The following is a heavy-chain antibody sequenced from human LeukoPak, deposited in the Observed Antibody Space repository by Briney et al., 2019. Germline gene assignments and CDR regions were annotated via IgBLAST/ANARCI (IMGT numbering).Heavy chain of an antibody. CDR1: GGSFSGYY. J-gene: IGHJ5*02. D-gene: IGHD3-10*01. V-gene: IGHV4-34*01. CDR2: INHSGST. CDR3: ARGLRARILWFGESPHNWFDP. Sequence: SETLSLTCAVYGGSFSGYYWSWIRQPPGKGLERIGEINHSGSTNYNPSLKSRVTISVDTSKNQFSLKLSSVTAADTAVYYCARGLRARILWFGESPHNWFDPWGQGTLVTVSS.